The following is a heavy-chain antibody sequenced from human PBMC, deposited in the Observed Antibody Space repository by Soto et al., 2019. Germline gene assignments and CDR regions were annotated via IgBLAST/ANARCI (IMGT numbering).Heavy chain of an antibody. CDR1: GFSLTTSGVG. CDR2: IYWDDDK. CDR3: AHRVLRTVFGLVTTTAIYFDF. Sequence: QITLNESGPTQVKPRQTLTLTCTFSGFSLTTSGVGVGWIRQSPGKAPEGLALIYWDDDKRYSPSLKSRLTISKAPTKNNVVLTMDDLDPADTATYYCAHRVLRTVFGLVTTTAIYFDFWGQGTPVAVSS. J-gene: IGHJ4*02. V-gene: IGHV2-5*02. D-gene: IGHD3-3*01.